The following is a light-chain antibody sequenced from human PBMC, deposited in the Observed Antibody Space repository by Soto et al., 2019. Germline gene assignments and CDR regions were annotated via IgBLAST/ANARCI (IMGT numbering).Light chain of an antibody. CDR3: QSYDGSLSYV. J-gene: IGLJ1*01. V-gene: IGLV1-40*01. CDR1: SSNIGAGYD. Sequence: QLVLTQPPSVSGAPGQRVTISCTGSSSNIGAGYDVHWYQQLPGTAPKLLIYGNSNRPSGVPDRFSGSKSGTSASLAITGLQAEDEADYYCQSYDGSLSYVFGTGTKLTVL. CDR2: GNS.